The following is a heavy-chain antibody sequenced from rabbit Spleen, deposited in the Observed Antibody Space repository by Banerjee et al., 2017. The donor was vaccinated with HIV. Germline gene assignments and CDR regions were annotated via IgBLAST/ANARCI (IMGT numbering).Heavy chain of an antibody. J-gene: IGHJ6*02. CDR2: INTATGNP. D-gene: IGHD5-1*01. V-gene: IGHV1S45*01. CDR1: GFSFSDRDA. CDR3: KRNGAHGYDP. Sequence: QEELEESGGGMVKPEGYLTLTCKASGFSFSDRDAMCWVRQAPGKGLEWIACINTATGNPVSTSWDKDRFCLSTTSSTTVTLHMTSLPAADTATFFFKRNGAHGYDP.